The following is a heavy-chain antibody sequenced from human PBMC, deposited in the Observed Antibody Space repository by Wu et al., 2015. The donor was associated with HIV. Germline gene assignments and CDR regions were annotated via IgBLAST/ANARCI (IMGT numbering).Heavy chain of an antibody. Sequence: QVQLVQSGAEVKKPGASVKVSCKASGYTFTSYYMHWVRQVPGQGLEWMGIINPSGGSTSYAQKFQGRVTMTRDTSTSTVYMELSSLRSEDTAVYYCAREYYDFWSGHSSNNWFDPWGQGTLVTVSS. V-gene: IGHV1-46*03. CDR1: GYTFTSYY. CDR3: AREYYDFWSGHSSNNWFDP. D-gene: IGHD3-3*01. J-gene: IGHJ5*02. CDR2: INPSGGST.